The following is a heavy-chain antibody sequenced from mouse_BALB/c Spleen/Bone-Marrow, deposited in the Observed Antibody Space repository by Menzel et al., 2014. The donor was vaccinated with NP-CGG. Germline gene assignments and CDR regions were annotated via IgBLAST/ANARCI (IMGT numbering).Heavy chain of an antibody. D-gene: IGHD4-1*01. CDR1: RFTFSNYA. V-gene: IGHV5-9-3*01. Sequence: EVQLVESGGGLVKPGGSPKLSCAASRFTFSNYAMSWVRQTPEKRLEWVATISSGGSYTYYPDSVKGRFTISRDNAQNTLYLQMSSLRSEDTAMYFCARQENWALDYWGQGTTLTVSS. CDR3: ARQENWALDY. J-gene: IGHJ2*01. CDR2: ISSGGSYT.